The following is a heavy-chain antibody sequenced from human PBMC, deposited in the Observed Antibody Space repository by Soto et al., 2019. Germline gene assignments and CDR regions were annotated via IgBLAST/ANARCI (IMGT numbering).Heavy chain of an antibody. CDR2: MNPNSGNT. J-gene: IGHJ6*03. CDR1: GYTFTSYD. V-gene: IGHV1-8*01. D-gene: IGHD2-2*01. CDR3: ARGLIVVVPAATRDYYYYYYMDV. Sequence: ASVKVSCKASGYTFTSYDINWVRQATGQGLEWMGWMNPNSGNTGYAQKFQGRVTMTRNTSISTAYMELSSLRSEDTAVYYCARGLIVVVPAATRDYYYYYYMDVWGKGTTVTVSS.